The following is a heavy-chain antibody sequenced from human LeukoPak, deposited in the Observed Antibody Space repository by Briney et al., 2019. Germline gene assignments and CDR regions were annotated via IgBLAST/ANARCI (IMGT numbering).Heavy chain of an antibody. J-gene: IGHJ4*02. Sequence: GGSLRLSCAASGFTFSSYAMHWVRQAPGKGLEWVAFIQSDGSNKYYADSVKGRFTISRDNSRNTLYLQMTSLRAEDTAVYYCAKSVEGLSRFFDYWGQGTLVTVSS. CDR3: AKSVEGLSRFFDY. V-gene: IGHV3-30*04. CDR2: IQSDGSNK. CDR1: GFTFSSYA. D-gene: IGHD3-3*01.